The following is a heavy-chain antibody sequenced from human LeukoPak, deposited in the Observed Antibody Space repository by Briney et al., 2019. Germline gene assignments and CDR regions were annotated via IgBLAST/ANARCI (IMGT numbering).Heavy chain of an antibody. CDR3: ARESQPLVQGNWFDP. CDR2: IIPIFGTA. Sequence: SVKVSCKASGGTFSSYAISWVRQAPGQGLEWMGRIIPIFGTASYAQKFQGRVTITTDESTSTAYMELSSLRSEDTAVYYCARESQPLVQGNWFDPWGQGTLVTVSS. D-gene: IGHD6-13*01. CDR1: GGTFSSYA. V-gene: IGHV1-69*05. J-gene: IGHJ5*02.